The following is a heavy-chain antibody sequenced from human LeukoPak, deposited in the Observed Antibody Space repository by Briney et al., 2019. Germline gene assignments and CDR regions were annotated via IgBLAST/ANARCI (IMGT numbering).Heavy chain of an antibody. CDR2: IYSGGST. CDR1: GFTVSSNY. Sequence: GGSLRLSCAAFGFTVSSNYMSWVRQAPGKGLEWVSIIYSGGSTHNAESVKGRFTISRDNSKNTLYLQMNSLRAEDTAVYYCARGGKTYSSGWGLYYFDYWGQGTLVTVSS. D-gene: IGHD6-19*01. V-gene: IGHV3-66*01. J-gene: IGHJ4*02. CDR3: ARGGKTYSSGWGLYYFDY.